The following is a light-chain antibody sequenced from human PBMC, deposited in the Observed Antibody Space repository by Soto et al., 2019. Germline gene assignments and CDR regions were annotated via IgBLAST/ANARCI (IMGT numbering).Light chain of an antibody. CDR2: DAS. CDR3: QHYSGYPWT. Sequence: DIQMTQSPSTLSASVGDRVTITCRASQNIYRWLAWYQQKPGKAPNLLIYDASTLQSGVPSRFSGSGSGTEVTLAISSLHPDEFGTDYCQHYSGYPWTVGQGTKVEIK. CDR1: QNIYRW. J-gene: IGKJ1*01. V-gene: IGKV1-5*01.